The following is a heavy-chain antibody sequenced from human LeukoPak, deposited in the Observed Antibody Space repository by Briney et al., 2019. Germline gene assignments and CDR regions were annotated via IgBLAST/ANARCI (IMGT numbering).Heavy chain of an antibody. CDR2: ISAYNGNT. Sequence: ASVKVSCKASGYTFTNYGISWVRQAPGQGLEWMGWISAYNGNTNYAQKLQGRVTMTADTSTSTAYMELRSLRSEDTAVYYCATLCCGSYYMDVWGKGTTVTVSS. D-gene: IGHD2-15*01. CDR3: ATLCCGSYYMDV. CDR1: GYTFTNYG. J-gene: IGHJ6*03. V-gene: IGHV1-18*01.